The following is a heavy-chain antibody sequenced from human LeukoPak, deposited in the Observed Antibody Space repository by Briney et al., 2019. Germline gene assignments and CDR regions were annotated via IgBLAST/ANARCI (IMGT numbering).Heavy chain of an antibody. CDR2: ISGSGGST. Sequence: GGSLRLSCAASGFTFSSYAMSWVRQAPGKGLEWVSAISGSGGSTYYADSVKGRFTISRDNAKNSLYLQMNSLRAEDTAVYYCARAPFDYYDSSGPYWYFDLWGRGTLVTVSS. D-gene: IGHD3-22*01. CDR3: ARAPFDYYDSSGPYWYFDL. V-gene: IGHV3-23*01. J-gene: IGHJ2*01. CDR1: GFTFSSYA.